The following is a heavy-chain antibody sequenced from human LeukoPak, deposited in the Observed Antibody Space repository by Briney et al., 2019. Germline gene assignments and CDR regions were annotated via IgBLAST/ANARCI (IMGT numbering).Heavy chain of an antibody. CDR1: GYTFTGYY. V-gene: IGHV1-2*02. CDR2: INPNSGGT. CDR3: ARSGYYVRYFDY. D-gene: IGHD3-22*01. Sequence: GASVKVSCKASGYTFTGYYMHWVRQAPGQGLDWMGWINPNSGGTNYAQKFQGRVTMTRDTSIRTAYMEIRRLRDDDTALYYSARSGYYVRYFDYWGQGTLVTVSS. J-gene: IGHJ4*02.